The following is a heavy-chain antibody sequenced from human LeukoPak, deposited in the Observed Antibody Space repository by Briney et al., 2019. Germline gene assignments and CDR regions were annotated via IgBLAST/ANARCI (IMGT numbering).Heavy chain of an antibody. V-gene: IGHV3-30-3*01. D-gene: IGHD1-26*01. CDR3: ANLGFPGSSDY. CDR1: GFTFSSYA. CDR2: ISYDGSNK. Sequence: PGGSLRLSCAASGFTFSSYAMHWVRQAPGKGLEWVAVISYDGSNKYYADSVKGRFTISRDNSKNTLYLQMNSLRAEDTAVYYCANLGFPGSSDYWGQGTLVTVSS. J-gene: IGHJ4*02.